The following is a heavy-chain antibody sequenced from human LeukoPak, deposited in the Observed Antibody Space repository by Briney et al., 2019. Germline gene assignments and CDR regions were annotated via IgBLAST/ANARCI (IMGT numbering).Heavy chain of an antibody. V-gene: IGHV3-23*01. Sequence: PGRSLRLSCAASGFTFSSYAMSWVRQAPGKGLEWVSAISGSGGSTYYADSVKGRFTISRDNSKNTLYLQMNSLRAEDTAVYYCAKASQYSSGWYGDYFDYWDQGTLVTVSS. CDR3: AKASQYSSGWYGDYFDY. J-gene: IGHJ4*02. CDR1: GFTFSSYA. D-gene: IGHD6-19*01. CDR2: ISGSGGST.